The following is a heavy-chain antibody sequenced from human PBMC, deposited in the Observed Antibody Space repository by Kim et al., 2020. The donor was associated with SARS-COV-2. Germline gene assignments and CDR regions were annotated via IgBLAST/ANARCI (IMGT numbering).Heavy chain of an antibody. CDR3: ARDGGYGDYAVPR. J-gene: IGHJ4*02. V-gene: IGHV3-21*01. CDR1: GFTFSSYS. Sequence: GGSLRLSCAASGFTFSSYSMNWVRQAPGKGLEWVSSISSSSSYIYYADSVKGRFTISRDNAKNSLYLQMNSLRAEDTAVYYCARDGGYGDYAVPRWGQGTLVTVSS. D-gene: IGHD4-17*01. CDR2: ISSSSSYI.